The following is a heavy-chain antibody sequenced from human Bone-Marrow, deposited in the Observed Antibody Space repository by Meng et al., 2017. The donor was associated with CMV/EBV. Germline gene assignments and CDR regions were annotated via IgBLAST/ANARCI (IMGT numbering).Heavy chain of an antibody. CDR3: AREIRSGYDWGTYYYYGMDV. Sequence: GGSLRLACSASGFTFSSYAMHWVRQAPGKGLEWVAVISYDGSNKYYADSVKGRFTISRDNSKNTLYLQMNSLRAADTAVYYCAREIRSGYDWGTYYYYGMDVWGQGTTVTVSS. CDR2: ISYDGSNK. V-gene: IGHV3-30-3*01. J-gene: IGHJ6*02. D-gene: IGHD5-12*01. CDR1: GFTFSSYA.